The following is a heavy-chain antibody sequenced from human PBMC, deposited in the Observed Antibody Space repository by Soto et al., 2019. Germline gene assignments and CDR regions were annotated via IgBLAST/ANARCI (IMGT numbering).Heavy chain of an antibody. CDR3: ARESEDLTSKFDY. CDR1: GFTFTRYS. Sequence: PVGSLRLSCAASGFTFTRYSMNWVRQAPGKGPEWVSSISSTTNYIYYGDSMKGRFTISRDNAKNSLYLEMNSLRAEDTAVYYCARESEDLTSKFDYWGQGTLVTVSS. J-gene: IGHJ4*02. V-gene: IGHV3-21*06. CDR2: ISSTTNYI.